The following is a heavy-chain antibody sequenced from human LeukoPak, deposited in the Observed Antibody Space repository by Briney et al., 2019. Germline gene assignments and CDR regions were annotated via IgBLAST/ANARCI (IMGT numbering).Heavy chain of an antibody. J-gene: IGHJ4*02. CDR2: ISYDGSNK. CDR3: ARGVVYGIISLMN. V-gene: IGHV3-30-3*01. D-gene: IGHD1-14*01. CDR1: GFTFSSYA. Sequence: GRSLRLSCAASGFTFSSYAMHWVRQAPGKGLEWVAVISYDGSNKYYADSVKGRFTISRDNSKNTLYLQMNSLRAEDTAVYYCARGVVYGIISLMNWGQGTLVTVSS.